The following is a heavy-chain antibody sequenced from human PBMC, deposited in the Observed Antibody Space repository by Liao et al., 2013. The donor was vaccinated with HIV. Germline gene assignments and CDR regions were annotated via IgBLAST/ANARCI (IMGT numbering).Heavy chain of an antibody. V-gene: IGHV4-61*02. CDR3: VRGARLDYVYWFDP. CDR1: GGSINSGNYY. D-gene: IGHD4-17*01. J-gene: IGHJ5*02. CDR2: IFTSGST. Sequence: QVQLQESGPGLVKPSQTLSLTCTVSGGSINSGNYYWSWIRQPAGKGLEWVGRIFTSGSTYYNPSLTSRVTISLDTSKNQFSLKLSSVTAADTAVYYCVRGARLDYVYWFDPWGRGTLVTVSS.